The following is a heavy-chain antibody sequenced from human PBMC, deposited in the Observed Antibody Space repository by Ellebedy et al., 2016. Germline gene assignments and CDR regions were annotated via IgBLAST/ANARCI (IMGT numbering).Heavy chain of an antibody. CDR3: ARGLGMAAISAVGY. D-gene: IGHD5-24*01. CDR1: GFTVSSNY. CDR2: IYSGGST. J-gene: IGHJ4*02. Sequence: GGSLRLSCAASGFTVSSNYMSWVRQAPGKGLEWVSVIYSGGSTYYADSVKGRFTISRDNSKNTLYLQMNSLRAEDTAVYYCARGLGMAAISAVGYWGQGTLVTVSS. V-gene: IGHV3-53*05.